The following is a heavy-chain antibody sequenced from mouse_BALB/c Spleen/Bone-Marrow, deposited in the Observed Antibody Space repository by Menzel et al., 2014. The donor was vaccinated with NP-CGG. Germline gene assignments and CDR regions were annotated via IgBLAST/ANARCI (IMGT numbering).Heavy chain of an antibody. V-gene: IGHV5-9-2*01. CDR1: GFTFXSYG. CDR3: ARHAYYDQAEVSFVY. CDR2: ISGGGSYT. J-gene: IGHJ3*01. Sequence: EVKVVESGGGLVKSGGSLKLSCAASGFTFXSYGMSWVCQTPEKRLEWVATISGGGSYTFYPDSVKGRFTISRDSAKNSLYLQLSSLRSEDTALYYCARHAYYDQAEVSFVYWGQGTLVTVSA. D-gene: IGHD2-4*01.